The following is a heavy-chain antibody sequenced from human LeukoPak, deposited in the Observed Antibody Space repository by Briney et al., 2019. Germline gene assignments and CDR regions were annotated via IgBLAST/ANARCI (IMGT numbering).Heavy chain of an antibody. CDR1: GFTFSSYA. D-gene: IGHD5-18*01. CDR3: ARGSYGSFDY. Sequence: GGSLRLSCAASGFTFSSYAMHWVRQAPGKGLEWVAVISYDGSNKYYADSVKDRFTISRDNSKNTLYLQMNSLRAEDTAVYYCARGSYGSFDYWGQGTLVTVSS. CDR2: ISYDGSNK. J-gene: IGHJ4*02. V-gene: IGHV3-30-3*01.